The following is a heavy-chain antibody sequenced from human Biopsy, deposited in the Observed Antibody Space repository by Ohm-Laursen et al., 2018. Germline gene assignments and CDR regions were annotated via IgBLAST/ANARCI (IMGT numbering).Heavy chain of an antibody. CDR3: ARALDYYDPYYYYAMDV. J-gene: IGHJ6*02. Sequence: TLTLTCAVYGGSFSGYYWTWIRQPPGKGLEWIGEINHRGSASYNPSLMSRITVLVDTSKNQFSLKLRSVSAADTAVYFCARALDYYDPYYYYAMDVWGQGTSVTVSS. D-gene: IGHD3-16*01. V-gene: IGHV4-34*01. CDR1: GGSFSGYY. CDR2: INHRGSA.